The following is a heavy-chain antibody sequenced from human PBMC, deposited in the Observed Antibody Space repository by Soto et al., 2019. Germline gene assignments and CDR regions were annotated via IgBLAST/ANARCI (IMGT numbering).Heavy chain of an antibody. J-gene: IGHJ5*02. CDR1: GFTFSSYS. Sequence: EVQLVESGGGLVQPGGSLRLSCAASGFTFSSYSMNWVRQAPGKGLEWVSYISSSSSTIYYADSVKGRFTISRDNAXNXXYLQMNSLRAEDTAVYYCARENVLLWFGELNWFDPWGQGTLVTVSS. V-gene: IGHV3-48*01. D-gene: IGHD3-10*01. CDR2: ISSSSSTI. CDR3: ARENVLLWFGELNWFDP.